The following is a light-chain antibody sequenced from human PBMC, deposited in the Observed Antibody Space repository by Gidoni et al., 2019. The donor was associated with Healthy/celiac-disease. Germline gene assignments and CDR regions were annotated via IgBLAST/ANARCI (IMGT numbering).Light chain of an antibody. J-gene: IGLJ2*01. CDR1: SYNLGSNY. V-gene: IGLV1-47*01. CDR3: AAWDDSLSGQGV. Sequence: QSVLTQPPSASGNPGQRVTISCSGSSYNLGSNYVYWYQQLPGTAPKLLIYRNNQRPSRVPDRFSGSKSGTSASLAISGLRSEDEADYYCAAWDDSLSGQGVFGGGTKLTVL. CDR2: RNN.